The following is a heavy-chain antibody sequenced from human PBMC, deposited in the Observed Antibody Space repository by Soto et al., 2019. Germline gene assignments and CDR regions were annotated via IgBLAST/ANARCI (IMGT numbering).Heavy chain of an antibody. CDR2: ISWNSGSI. D-gene: IGHD6-6*01. J-gene: IGHJ6*03. CDR1: GFTFDDYA. Sequence: GGSLRLSCAASGFTFDDYAMHWVRQAPGKGLEWVSGISWNSGSIGYADSVKGRFTISRDNAKNSLYLQMNSLRAEDTALYCCAKVGSSSNYYYYYMDVWGKGTTVTVSS. V-gene: IGHV3-9*01. CDR3: AKVGSSSNYYYYYMDV.